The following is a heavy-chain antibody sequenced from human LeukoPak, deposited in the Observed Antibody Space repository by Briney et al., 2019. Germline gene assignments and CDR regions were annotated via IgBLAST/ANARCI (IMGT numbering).Heavy chain of an antibody. CDR2: ISYDGSNK. D-gene: IGHD3-10*01. CDR3: AKPYYYGSGSPFDP. J-gene: IGHJ5*02. V-gene: IGHV3-30*18. CDR1: GFTFSSYG. Sequence: GGSLRLSCAASGFTFSSYGMHWVRQAPGKGLEWVAVISYDGSNKYYADSVKGRFTISRDNSKNTLYLQMNSLRAEDTAVYYCAKPYYYGSGSPFDPWGEGTLVTVSS.